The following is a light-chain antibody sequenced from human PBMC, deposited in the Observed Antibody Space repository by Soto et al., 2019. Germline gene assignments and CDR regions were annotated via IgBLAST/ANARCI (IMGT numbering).Light chain of an antibody. CDR2: GNS. V-gene: IGLV1-40*01. J-gene: IGLJ3*02. CDR1: SSNIGAGYN. CDR3: QSSDSTLSGGV. Sequence: QSVLTQPPSVSGAPGQRVTISCTGSSSNIGAGYNVHWYQQLPGTAPKLLIFGNSNRHSGVPERFSGSKSGTSASLAITALQAEDEADYYCQSSDSTLSGGVFGGGTKLTVL.